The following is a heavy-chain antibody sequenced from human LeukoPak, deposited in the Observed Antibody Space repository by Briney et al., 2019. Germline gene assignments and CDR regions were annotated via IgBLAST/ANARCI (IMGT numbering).Heavy chain of an antibody. CDR3: ARRSAAAGIDAFDI. J-gene: IGHJ3*02. V-gene: IGHV3-13*01. Sequence: GGSLRLSCAASGFTFSRYWMSWVRQPTGKGLEWVSAVGTGGDTYYAGSVKGRFTVVRENAKNTLYLQMNSLRAGDTPMYYCARRSAAAGIDAFDIWGQGTMVTVSS. CDR2: VGTGGDT. CDR1: GFTFSRYW. D-gene: IGHD6-13*01.